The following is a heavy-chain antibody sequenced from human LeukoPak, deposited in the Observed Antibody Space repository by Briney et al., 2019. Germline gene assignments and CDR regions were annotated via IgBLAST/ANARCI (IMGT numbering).Heavy chain of an antibody. J-gene: IGHJ5*02. D-gene: IGHD2-2*01. V-gene: IGHV3-7*01. Sequence: TGGSLRLSCVVSGFTFNNYWMSWVRQAPGKGLEWVANIKRDGSEKNYVDSVKGRFTISRENAKNSLYLQMNSLRAEDTAVYYCVREDDVKVPAHRGDWFDPWGRGTLVTVSS. CDR3: VREDDVKVPAHRGDWFDP. CDR1: GFTFNNYW. CDR2: IKRDGSEK.